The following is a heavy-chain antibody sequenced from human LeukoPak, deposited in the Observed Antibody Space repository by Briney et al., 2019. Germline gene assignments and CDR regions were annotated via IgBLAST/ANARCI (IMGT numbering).Heavy chain of an antibody. CDR1: GFTFSSFW. Sequence: GGPLRLSCAASGFTFSSFWMHWVRQAPGEGLVWVSLIDTVGSFATYADSVRGRFTISRDNAKNTLYLQVNSLRVEDTAVYYCARDNSGSIPLDYWGLGTLVTVSS. D-gene: IGHD3-10*01. V-gene: IGHV3-74*01. CDR2: IDTVGSFA. J-gene: IGHJ4*02. CDR3: ARDNSGSIPLDY.